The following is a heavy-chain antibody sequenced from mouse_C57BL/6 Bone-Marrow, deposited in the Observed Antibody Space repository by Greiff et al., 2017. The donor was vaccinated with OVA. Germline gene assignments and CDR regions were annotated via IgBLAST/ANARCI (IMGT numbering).Heavy chain of an antibody. V-gene: IGHV1-19*01. CDR1: GYSFTDYY. Sequence: VQLQQSGPVLVKPGASVKMSCKASGYSFTDYYMNWVKQSQGKSLEWIGVIKTYNGGTSYNQMFKGKATLTVDKSSSTAYMELNILTSEDSAVYYCARWHSHRGYFDYWGQGTTLTVSS. CDR3: ARWHSHRGYFDY. J-gene: IGHJ2*01. D-gene: IGHD3-1*01. CDR2: IKTYNGGT.